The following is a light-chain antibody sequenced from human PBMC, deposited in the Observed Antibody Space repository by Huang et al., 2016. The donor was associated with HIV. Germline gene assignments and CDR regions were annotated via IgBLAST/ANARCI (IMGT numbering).Light chain of an antibody. V-gene: IGKV3-11*01. CDR1: QSVSNF. Sequence: EIVLTQSPATLSLSPGERATLSCRASQSVSNFLAWYQQKPGQAPRLLIYDTSNRATGIPARFSGSGSATDFTLTISSLEPEDFAIYYCQQRSSWPLTFGEGPRWRSN. CDR3: QQRSSWPLT. J-gene: IGKJ4*01. CDR2: DTS.